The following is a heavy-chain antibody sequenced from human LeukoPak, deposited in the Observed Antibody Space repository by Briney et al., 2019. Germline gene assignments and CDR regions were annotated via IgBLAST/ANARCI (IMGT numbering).Heavy chain of an antibody. D-gene: IGHD6-13*01. J-gene: IGHJ5*02. Sequence: SETLSLTCTVSGGSISSSSYYWGWIRQPPGEGLEWIGSIYYSGSTYYNPSLKSRVTISVDTSKNQFSLKLSSVTAADTAVYYCANGIAAAGASFWFDPWGQGTLVTVSS. CDR2: IYYSGST. V-gene: IGHV4-39*07. CDR3: ANGIAAAGASFWFDP. CDR1: GGSISSSSYY.